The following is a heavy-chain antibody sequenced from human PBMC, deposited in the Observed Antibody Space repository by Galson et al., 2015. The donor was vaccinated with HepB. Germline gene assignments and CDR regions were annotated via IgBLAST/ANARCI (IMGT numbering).Heavy chain of an antibody. CDR2: IRSKANYYAT. J-gene: IGHJ4*02. Sequence: SLRLSCAASRFIFSGSAIDWVRQASGKGPKWVGRIRSKANYYATLYVPSLKGRFTISRDDSKNMAYLHMRSLKTEDTAVYYCIRLGDLSGYSSRWGQGTLVTVSS. CDR1: RFIFSGSA. CDR3: IRLGDLSGYSSR. V-gene: IGHV3-73*01. D-gene: IGHD2-2*01.